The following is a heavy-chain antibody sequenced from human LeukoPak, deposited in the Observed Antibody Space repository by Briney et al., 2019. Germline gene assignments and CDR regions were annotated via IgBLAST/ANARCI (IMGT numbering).Heavy chain of an antibody. V-gene: IGHV3-74*03. CDR1: GFTFSTYW. CDR3: ARVTTMAIDY. CDR2: INSDGSST. D-gene: IGHD3-10*01. J-gene: IGHJ4*02. Sequence: GGSLRLSCAASGFTFSTYWMHWVRHGPGKGVGGVSLINSDGSSTTYADSVKGRFTISRDNAKNTLYLQMNSLRAEDTAVYYCARVTTMAIDYWGQGTLVTVSS.